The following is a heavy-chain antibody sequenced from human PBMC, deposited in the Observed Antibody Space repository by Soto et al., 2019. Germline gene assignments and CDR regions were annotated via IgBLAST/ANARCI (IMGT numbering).Heavy chain of an antibody. CDR3: ARGPAVTLPWDFIDS. J-gene: IGHJ4*02. V-gene: IGHV4-34*01. D-gene: IGHD4-17*01. CDR1: GGSFSGYY. CDR2: INHSGNT. Sequence: QEQLQQWGAGLLKPSETLSLTCVVYGGSFSGYYWSWIRQPPGKGLEWVGEINHSGNTNYNPSLKSRVTISIDTSKNQFSLKLNSVTAADTAVYYCARGPAVTLPWDFIDSWGQGTLVAVS.